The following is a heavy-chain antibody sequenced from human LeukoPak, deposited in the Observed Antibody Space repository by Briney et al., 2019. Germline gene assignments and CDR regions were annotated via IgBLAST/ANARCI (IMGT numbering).Heavy chain of an antibody. Sequence: GGSLRLSCAASGFTFSSYSMNWVRQAPGKGLEGVSYISSSSSTIYYADSVKGRFTISRDNAKNSLYLQMNSLRAEDTAVYYCARVTRPRYCSSTSCPNELDYWGQGTLVTVSS. J-gene: IGHJ4*02. CDR1: GFTFSSYS. CDR2: ISSSSSTI. V-gene: IGHV3-48*04. CDR3: ARVTRPRYCSSTSCPNELDY. D-gene: IGHD2-2*01.